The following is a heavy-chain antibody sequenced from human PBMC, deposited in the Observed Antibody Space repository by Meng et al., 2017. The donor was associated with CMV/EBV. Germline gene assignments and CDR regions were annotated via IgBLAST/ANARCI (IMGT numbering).Heavy chain of an antibody. CDR2: IIPILGIA. J-gene: IGHJ5*02. CDR1: TFSSYT. CDR3: ARDDCSSTSCYREDWFDP. Sequence: TFSSYTISWVRQAPAQGLEWMGRIIPILGIANYAQKFQGRVTITADKSTSTAYMELSSLRSEDTAVYYCARDDCSSTSCYREDWFDPWGQGTLVTVSS. V-gene: IGHV1-69*04. D-gene: IGHD2-2*01.